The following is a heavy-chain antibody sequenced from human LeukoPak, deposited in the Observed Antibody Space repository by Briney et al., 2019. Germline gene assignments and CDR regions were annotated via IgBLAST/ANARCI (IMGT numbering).Heavy chain of an antibody. CDR1: GGSISSNNW. CDR3: ARGINGAKWLVPYYFDY. CDR2: IYHSGST. D-gene: IGHD6-19*01. J-gene: IGHJ4*01. V-gene: IGHV4-4*02. Sequence: SGALSLTCAVSGGSISSNNWWSWVRQPPGKGLEWIGEIYHSGSTHYNPSLKSRVTISVDKSKNQFSLKLSSVTAADTAVYYCARGINGAKWLVPYYFDYWGYGTLVTVSS.